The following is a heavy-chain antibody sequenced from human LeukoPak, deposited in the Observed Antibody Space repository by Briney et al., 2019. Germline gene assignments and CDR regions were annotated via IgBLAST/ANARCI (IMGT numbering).Heavy chain of an antibody. CDR3: AKPGRMWEHRYYFDY. J-gene: IGHJ4*02. Sequence: GGSLRLSCAASGFTFSSYAMSWVRQAPGKGLEWVSAISGSGGSTYYADSVKGRFTISRDNSKNTLYLQMNSLRAEGTAVYYCAKPGRMWEHRYYFDYWGQGTLVTVSS. CDR2: ISGSGGST. V-gene: IGHV3-23*01. CDR1: GFTFSSYA. D-gene: IGHD1-26*01.